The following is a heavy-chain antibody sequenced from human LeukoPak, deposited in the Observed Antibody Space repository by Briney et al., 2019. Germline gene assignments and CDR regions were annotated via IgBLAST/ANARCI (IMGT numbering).Heavy chain of an antibody. CDR3: ARLYCSSTSCYYYFDY. V-gene: IGHV1-69*06. J-gene: IGHJ4*02. D-gene: IGHD2-2*01. Sequence: SVKVSCKASGGTFSSYAISWVRQAPGQGLEWMGGIIPMFGTANYAQKFQGRVTITADKSTSTAYMELSSLRSEDTAVYYCARLYCSSTSCYYYFDYWAREPWSPAPQ. CDR2: IIPMFGTA. CDR1: GGTFSSYA.